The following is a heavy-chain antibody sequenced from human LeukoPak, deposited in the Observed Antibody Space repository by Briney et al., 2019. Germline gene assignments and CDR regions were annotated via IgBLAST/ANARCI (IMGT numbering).Heavy chain of an antibody. CDR1: GGTFSSYA. CDR2: IIPIFGTA. V-gene: IGHV1-69*13. CDR3: AREVPGIAAAGGGYFDY. J-gene: IGHJ4*02. Sequence: SVKVSCKASGGTFSSYAISWVRQAPGQGLEWMGGIIPIFGTANYVQKFQGRVTITADESTSTAYVELSSLRSEDTAVYYCAREVPGIAAAGGGYFDYWGQGTLVTVSS. D-gene: IGHD6-13*01.